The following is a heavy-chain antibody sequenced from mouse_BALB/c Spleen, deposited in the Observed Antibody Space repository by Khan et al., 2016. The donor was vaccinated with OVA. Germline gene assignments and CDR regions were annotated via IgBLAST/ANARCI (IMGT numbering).Heavy chain of an antibody. CDR2: ISYSGST. V-gene: IGHV3-2*02. CDR3: ARRYYYGHWYFDV. Sequence: EVQLQESGPGLVKPSQSLSLTCTVTGYSITSDYAWNWIRQFPGNKLEWMGYISYSGSTSYTPSLKSRISITRDTSKNQFFLQLKYVTTEDTAAYYCARRYYYGHWYFDVWGAGTTVTVSS. J-gene: IGHJ1*01. CDR1: GYSITSDYA. D-gene: IGHD1-1*01.